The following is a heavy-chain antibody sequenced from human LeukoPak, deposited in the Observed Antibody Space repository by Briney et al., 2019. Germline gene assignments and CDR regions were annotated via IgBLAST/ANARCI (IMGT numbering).Heavy chain of an antibody. Sequence: GGSLRLSCAASGFTFSSYSMNWVRQAPGKGLEWVSSISSSSSYIYYADSVKGRFTISRDNAKNSLYLQMNSLRAEDTAVYYCAGQSGYDPAGPPFFDYWGQGTLVTVSS. D-gene: IGHD5-12*01. V-gene: IGHV3-21*01. CDR2: ISSSSSYI. CDR3: AGQSGYDPAGPPFFDY. CDR1: GFTFSSYS. J-gene: IGHJ4*02.